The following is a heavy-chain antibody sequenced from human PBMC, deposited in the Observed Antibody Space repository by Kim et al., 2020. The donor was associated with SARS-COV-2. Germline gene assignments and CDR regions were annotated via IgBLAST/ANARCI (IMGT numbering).Heavy chain of an antibody. V-gene: IGHV5-51*01. Sequence: GGSLKISCKASGYSFTNYWIGWVRQMPGKGLEWMGNMYPSGSITTYSPSFQGQVTISADKSINTAYLQWSGLKASDTAMYYCAGWKGSNWFDYWGQGTRVTVSS. CDR2: MYPSGSIT. CDR3: AGWKGSNWFDY. D-gene: IGHD4-4*01. CDR1: GYSFTNYW. J-gene: IGHJ4*02.